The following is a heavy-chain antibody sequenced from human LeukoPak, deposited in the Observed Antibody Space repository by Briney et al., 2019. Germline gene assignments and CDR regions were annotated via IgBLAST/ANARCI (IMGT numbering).Heavy chain of an antibody. CDR1: GYSIRSGYY. J-gene: IGHJ5*02. Sequence: PSETLSLTCTVSGYSIRSGYYWGWIRQPPGKGLEWIGSIYYSGSTYYNPSLKSRVTISVDTSKNQFSLKLSSVTAADTAVYYCARAAARGGFDPWGQGTLVTVSS. D-gene: IGHD3-10*01. V-gene: IGHV4-38-2*02. CDR2: IYYSGST. CDR3: ARAAARGGFDP.